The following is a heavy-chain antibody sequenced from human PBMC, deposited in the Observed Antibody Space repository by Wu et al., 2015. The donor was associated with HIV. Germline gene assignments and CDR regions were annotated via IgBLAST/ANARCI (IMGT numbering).Heavy chain of an antibody. CDR1: GYTFSSYG. Sequence: QVQLVQSGAEVKKPGASVKVSCKASGYTFSSYGFNWVRQAPGQGLEWMGWISSDNGDTNYAQKLQGRVTMTMDTSTSTAYMELWSLRSDDTAVYYCARDPARSSGIDYWGQGTRGHRL. J-gene: IGHJ4*02. V-gene: IGHV1-18*01. CDR3: ARDPARSSGIDY. CDR2: ISSDNGDT. D-gene: IGHD3-10*01.